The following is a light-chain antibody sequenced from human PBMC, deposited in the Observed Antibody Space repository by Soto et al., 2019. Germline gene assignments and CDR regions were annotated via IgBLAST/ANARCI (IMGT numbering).Light chain of an antibody. V-gene: IGKV3-11*01. Sequence: EIVLTQSPATLSLSPGERATLSCRASQSVGRYLAWYQHTPGQAPRLLIYDASNRATGIPARFSGSGSGTDFTLTITSLEPEDFAVYYCQQRSDWLTFGGGTRVEIK. CDR2: DAS. CDR3: QQRSDWLT. CDR1: QSVGRY. J-gene: IGKJ4*01.